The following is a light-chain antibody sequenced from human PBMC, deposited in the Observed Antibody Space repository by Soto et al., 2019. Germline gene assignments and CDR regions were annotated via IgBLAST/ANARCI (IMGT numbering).Light chain of an antibody. J-gene: IGKJ1*01. Sequence: EIVLTQSPATLSLSPGERATLSCRASQSVSNNYLAWYQQKPGQAPRLLIYGASNRATGIPDRFSGSGSGTDFTLTISRLEPEDFAVYYCQQYGHSPRTFGQGTKVDIK. CDR3: QQYGHSPRT. CDR2: GAS. CDR1: QSVSNNY. V-gene: IGKV3-20*01.